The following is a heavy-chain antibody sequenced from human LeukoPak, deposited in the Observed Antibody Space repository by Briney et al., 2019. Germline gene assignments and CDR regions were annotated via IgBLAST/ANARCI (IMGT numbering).Heavy chain of an antibody. D-gene: IGHD3-22*01. J-gene: IGHJ4*02. CDR1: GFTFSSYA. CDR3: ASLSPVVVVKIY. Sequence: PGGSLRLSCAASGFTFSSYATSWVRQAPGKGLEWVSAISGSGGSTYYADSVKGRFTISRDNSKNTLYLQMNSLRAEDTAVYYCASLSPVVVVKIYWGQGTLVTVSS. V-gene: IGHV3-23*01. CDR2: ISGSGGST.